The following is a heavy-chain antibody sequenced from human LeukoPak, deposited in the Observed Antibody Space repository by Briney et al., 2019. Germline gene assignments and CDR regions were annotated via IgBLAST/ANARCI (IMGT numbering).Heavy chain of an antibody. CDR3: ARRDNYGGNSGFDY. CDR2: ISSSRSYI. J-gene: IGHJ4*02. D-gene: IGHD4-23*01. CDR1: GFTLSSYS. V-gene: IGHV3-21*01. Sequence: GGSLRLSCAASGFTLSSYSMNWVRQAPGKGLEWVSPISSSRSYIYYADSVKGRFTISRDNAKNSLYLQMNSLRAEDTAVYYCARRDNYGGNSGFDYWGQGTLVTVSS.